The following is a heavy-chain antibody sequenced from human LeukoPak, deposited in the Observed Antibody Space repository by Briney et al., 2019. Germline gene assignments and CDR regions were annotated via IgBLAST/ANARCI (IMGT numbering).Heavy chain of an antibody. CDR2: IYHNGNT. CDR1: GYSISIAYS. J-gene: IGHJ4*02. Sequence: SETLSLTCTVFGYSISIAYSWGWIRQPPGKGLEWIGSIYHNGNTYYNSSLKSRVTISVDTSENQFSLKLSSVTAADTAVYYCASYKTYYDSSGNPFDYWGQGTLVTVSS. CDR3: ASYKTYYDSSGNPFDY. V-gene: IGHV4-38-2*02. D-gene: IGHD3-22*01.